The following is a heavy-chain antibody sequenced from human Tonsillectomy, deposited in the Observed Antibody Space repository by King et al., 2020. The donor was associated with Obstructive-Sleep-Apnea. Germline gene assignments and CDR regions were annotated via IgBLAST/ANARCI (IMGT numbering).Heavy chain of an antibody. CDR1: GFTFSGYD. J-gene: IGHJ2*01. CDR2: ISTAGDT. CDR3: ARAYGGYWYFDL. V-gene: IGHV3-13*01. Sequence: QLVQSGGGLVQPGGSLRLSCAASGFTFSGYDMHWVRQATGKGLEWVSVISTAGDTYYPASVKGRFTISRENAKNSFFLQMNSLRAGDTAVYYCARAYGGYWYFDLWGRGTLVTVSS. D-gene: IGHD4-23*01.